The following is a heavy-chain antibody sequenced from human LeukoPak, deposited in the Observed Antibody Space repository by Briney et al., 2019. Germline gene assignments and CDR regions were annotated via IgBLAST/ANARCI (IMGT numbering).Heavy chain of an antibody. D-gene: IGHD4-17*01. V-gene: IGHV1-8*01. CDR2: MNPNSGNT. Sequence: ASVKVSCKASGYTFTSYDINWVRQATGQGLEWMGWMNPNSGNTGYAQKFQGRVTMTRDTSTSTVYMELSSLRSEDTAVYYCANRIARYGDYESWGQGTLVTVSS. CDR1: GYTFTSYD. CDR3: ANRIARYGDYES. J-gene: IGHJ4*02.